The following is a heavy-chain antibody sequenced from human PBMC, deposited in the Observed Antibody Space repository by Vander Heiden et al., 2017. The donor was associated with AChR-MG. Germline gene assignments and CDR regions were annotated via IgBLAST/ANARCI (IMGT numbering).Heavy chain of an antibody. V-gene: IGHV1-69*01. CDR1: GGTFTSYA. Sequence: QVQLVQSGAEVKKPGSSVKVSCKASGGTFTSYAISWVRQAPGQGLEWMGGIIPIFGTANYAQKFQGRVTITADESTSTAYMELSSLRSEDTAVYYCAREAEDIVVVPAAIFHYYYGMDVWGQGTTVTVSS. CDR3: AREAEDIVVVPAAIFHYYYGMDV. J-gene: IGHJ6*02. CDR2: IIPIFGTA. D-gene: IGHD2-2*02.